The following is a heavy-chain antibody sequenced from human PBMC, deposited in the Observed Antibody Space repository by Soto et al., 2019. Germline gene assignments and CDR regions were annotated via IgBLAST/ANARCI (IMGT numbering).Heavy chain of an antibody. D-gene: IGHD2-2*01. CDR3: ARDLPAANYYYYGMDV. V-gene: IGHV3-30-3*01. J-gene: IGHJ6*02. CDR1: GFTFSKYA. Sequence: GGSLRLSCAASGFTFSKYAMHWVRQAPGKGLEWVAVMSYDGSRKYYADSVKGRFTISRDNSKNTLYLQMNSLRAEDMAVYYCARDLPAANYYYYGMDVWGQGTTVTVSS. CDR2: MSYDGSRK.